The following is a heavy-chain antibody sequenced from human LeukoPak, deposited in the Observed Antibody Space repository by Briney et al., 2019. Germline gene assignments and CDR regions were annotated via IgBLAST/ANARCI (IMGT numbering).Heavy chain of an antibody. CDR1: GFTFSSYS. D-gene: IGHD2-21*02. J-gene: IGHJ3*02. CDR3: ARGLAYCGGDCSDWAFDI. CDR2: ISSGSSSI. V-gene: IGHV3-21*01. Sequence: PGGSLRLSCAASGFTFSSYSMNWVRQAPGKGLEWVSSISSGSSSIYYADSVKGRFTISRDNAKNSLYLQMNSLRAEDTAVYYCARGLAYCGGDCSDWAFDIWGQGTMVTVSS.